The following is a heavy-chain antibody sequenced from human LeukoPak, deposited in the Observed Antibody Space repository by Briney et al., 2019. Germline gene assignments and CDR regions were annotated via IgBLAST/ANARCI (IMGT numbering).Heavy chain of an antibody. CDR3: ARESYWGSAGKGFDY. V-gene: IGHV3-48*02. CDR1: GFIFTDYS. Sequence: GGSLRLSCAASGFIFTDYSMNCGRQAPGKGLEWVSYIDRSSNNIYYPDSVKGRFTISRDNAKNSLYLQMNSLRDEDTAVYYCARESYWGSAGKGFDYWGQGTLVTVSS. CDR2: IDRSSNNI. J-gene: IGHJ4*02. D-gene: IGHD7-27*01.